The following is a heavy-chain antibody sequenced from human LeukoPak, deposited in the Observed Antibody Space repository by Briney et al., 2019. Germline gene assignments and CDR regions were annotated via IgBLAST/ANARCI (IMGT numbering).Heavy chain of an antibody. V-gene: IGHV3-11*01. CDR2: ISSSGSTI. CDR1: GFTFSDYY. CDR3: ARDVVVVPAPPYYYGMDV. J-gene: IGHJ6*02. D-gene: IGHD2-2*01. Sequence: GGSLRLSCAASGFTFSDYYMSWIRQAPGKGLEWVSYISSSGSTIYYADSVKGRFTISRDNAKNSLYLQMNSLRAEDTAVYHCARDVVVVPAPPYYYGMDVWGQGTTVTVSS.